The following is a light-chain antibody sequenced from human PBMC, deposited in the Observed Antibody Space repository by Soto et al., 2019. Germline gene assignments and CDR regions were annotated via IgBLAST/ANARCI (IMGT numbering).Light chain of an antibody. V-gene: IGKV1-9*01. CDR2: AAS. J-gene: IGKJ4*01. CDR3: QQLNSHPLT. Sequence: DIQLTQSPSFLSASVGDRVTITCRASQGISSYLAWYQQKPGKAPKLLIYAASTLQSGVPSRFSGSGSGTEFTLTISSLQPEDFATYYCQQLNSHPLTFGGGTKVDIK. CDR1: QGISSY.